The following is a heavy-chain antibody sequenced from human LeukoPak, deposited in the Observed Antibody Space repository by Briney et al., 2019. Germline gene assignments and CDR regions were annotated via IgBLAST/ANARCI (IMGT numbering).Heavy chain of an antibody. V-gene: IGHV4-61*02. CDR3: AGQKRNLWFGEVDIDY. CDR2: IYTSGST. Sequence: KSSETLSLTCTVSGGSISSGSYYWSWIRQPAGKGLEWIGRIYTSGSTNYNPSLKSRVTISVDTSKNQFSLKLSSVTAADTAVYYCAGQKRNLWFGEVDIDYWGQGTLVTVSS. D-gene: IGHD3-10*01. J-gene: IGHJ4*02. CDR1: GGSISSGSYY.